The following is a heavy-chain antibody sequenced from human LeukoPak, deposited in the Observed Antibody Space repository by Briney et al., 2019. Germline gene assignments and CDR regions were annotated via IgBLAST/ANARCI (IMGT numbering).Heavy chain of an antibody. D-gene: IGHD3-9*01. CDR1: GFTFSSYG. Sequence: GGSLRLSCAASGFTFSSYGMSWVRQAPGKGLEWVANIKQDGSEKYYVDSVKGRFTISRDNAKNSLYLQMNSLRAEDTAVYYCARDWYDNSDAFDIWGQGTMVTVSS. CDR3: ARDWYDNSDAFDI. CDR2: IKQDGSEK. J-gene: IGHJ3*02. V-gene: IGHV3-7*01.